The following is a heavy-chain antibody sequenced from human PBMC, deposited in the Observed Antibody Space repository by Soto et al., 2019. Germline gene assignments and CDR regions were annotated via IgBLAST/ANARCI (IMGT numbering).Heavy chain of an antibody. CDR1: GFSFSNYN. Sequence: LRLSCAASGFSFSNYNMNWVRQAPWKGLDWVAHITDCLTKHYADFVQGRFIISRDNAKNSLYLELTDLRDDDTAVYYCARDTSHGVTIGGLDSWGQGTLVTVSS. D-gene: IGHD3-16*01. CDR3: ARDTSHGVTIGGLDS. J-gene: IGHJ4*02. V-gene: IGHV3-48*02. CDR2: ITDCLTK.